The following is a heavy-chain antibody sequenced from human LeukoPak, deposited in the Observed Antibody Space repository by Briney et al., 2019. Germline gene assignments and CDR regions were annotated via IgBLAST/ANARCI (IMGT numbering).Heavy chain of an antibody. Sequence: KPSETLSLTCTVSGGSISSYYWSWIRQPAGKGLEWIGRIDISGSTNYNSSLMSRVTISLDTSKNQFSLKLSSVTAADTAVYYCARALRASGYYSLYYFDYWGQGTLVSVSS. J-gene: IGHJ4*02. CDR1: GGSISSYY. CDR3: ARALRASGYYSLYYFDY. D-gene: IGHD3-22*01. V-gene: IGHV4-4*07. CDR2: IDISGST.